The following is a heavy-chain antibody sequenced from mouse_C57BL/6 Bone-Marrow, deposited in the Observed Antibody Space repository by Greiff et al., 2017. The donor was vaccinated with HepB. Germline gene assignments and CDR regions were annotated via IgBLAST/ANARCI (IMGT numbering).Heavy chain of an antibody. CDR3: TEGDWYFDV. CDR1: GFTFSNYW. J-gene: IGHJ1*03. V-gene: IGHV6-3*01. CDR2: IRLKSDNYAT. Sequence: DVKLQESGGGLVQPGGSMKLSCVASGFTFSNYWMNWVRQSPEKGLEWVAQIRLKSDNYATHYAESVKGRFTISRDDSKSSVYLQMNNLRAEDTGIYYCTEGDWYFDVWGTGTTVTVSS.